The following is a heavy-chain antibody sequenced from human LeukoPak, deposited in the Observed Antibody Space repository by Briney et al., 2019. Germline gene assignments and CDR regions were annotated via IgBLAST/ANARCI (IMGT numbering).Heavy chain of an antibody. D-gene: IGHD3-22*01. CDR1: GGTFSSYA. CDR2: INTNTRNP. CDR3: ARRDYYDSSGYPIDY. J-gene: IGHJ4*02. V-gene: IGHV7-4-1*02. Sequence: ASVKVSCKASGGTFSSYAISWARQAPGHGLEWMGWINTNTRNPTYAQGFTGRFVFSLDTSVSTAYLQISSLKAEDTAVYYCARRDYYDSSGYPIDYWGPGTLVTVSS.